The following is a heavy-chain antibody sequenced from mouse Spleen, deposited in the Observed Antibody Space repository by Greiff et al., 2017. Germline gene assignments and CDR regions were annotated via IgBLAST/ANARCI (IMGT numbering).Heavy chain of an antibody. CDR2: IHPSDSET. CDR1: GYSFTSYW. V-gene: IGHV1S127*01. Sequence: QVQLKQSGAELVRPGASVKLSCKASGYSFTSYWMNWVKQRPGQGLEWIGMIHPSDSETRLNQKFKSKGTLTVDTSSSTAYMHLSSLTSEDSAVYYCTRSGDGYYLDYWGQGTTLTVSS. J-gene: IGHJ2*01. D-gene: IGHD2-3*01. CDR3: TRSGDGYYLDY.